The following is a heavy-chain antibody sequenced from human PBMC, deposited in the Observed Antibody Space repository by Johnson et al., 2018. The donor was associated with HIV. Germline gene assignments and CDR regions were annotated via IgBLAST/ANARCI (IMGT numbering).Heavy chain of an antibody. CDR3: AKDTGAYYDTFLAFDI. CDR2: ISGSGGST. CDR1: GFTFSSYA. J-gene: IGHJ3*02. V-gene: IGHV3-23*01. D-gene: IGHD3-22*01. Sequence: GLVKPGGSLRLSCRASGFTFSSYAMSWVRQAPGKGLEWVSAISGSGGSTYYADSVTGRFTISRDNSKNTLYLEMNSLRAEDTAVYYCAKDTGAYYDTFLAFDIWGQGTMVTVSS.